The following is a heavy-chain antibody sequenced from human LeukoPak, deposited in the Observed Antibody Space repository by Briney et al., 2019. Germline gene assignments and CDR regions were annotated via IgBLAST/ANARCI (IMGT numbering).Heavy chain of an antibody. D-gene: IGHD6-13*01. CDR3: ASSGIAAPDY. Sequence: GGSLRLSCAASGLTFNTYSMNWVRQAPGKGLEWVSSISSSSTYIYYADSVKGRFTISRDNAKNSLYLQMNSLRAEDTAVYYCASSGIAAPDYWGQGTLVTVSS. J-gene: IGHJ4*02. CDR2: ISSSSTYI. CDR1: GLTFNTYS. V-gene: IGHV3-21*01.